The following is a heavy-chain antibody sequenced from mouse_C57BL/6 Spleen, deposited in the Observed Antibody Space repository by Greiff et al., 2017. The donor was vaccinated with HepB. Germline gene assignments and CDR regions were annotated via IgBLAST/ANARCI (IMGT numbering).Heavy chain of an antibody. J-gene: IGHJ2*01. Sequence: VQLKESGGGLVKPGGSLKLSCAASGFTFSDYGMHWVRQAPEKGLEWVAYISSGSSTIYYADTVKGRFTISRDNAKNTLFLQMTSLRSEDTAMYYCARGDYYGSSSFDYWGQGTTLTVSS. CDR3: ARGDYYGSSSFDY. CDR2: ISSGSSTI. CDR1: GFTFSDYG. D-gene: IGHD1-1*01. V-gene: IGHV5-17*01.